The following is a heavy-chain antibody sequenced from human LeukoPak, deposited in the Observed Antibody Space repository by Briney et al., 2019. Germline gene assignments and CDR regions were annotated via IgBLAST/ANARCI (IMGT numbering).Heavy chain of an antibody. V-gene: IGHV3-9*03. CDR2: ISWNSGSI. CDR1: GFTFDDYA. CDR3: AKDSNYDFWSGYLLDY. D-gene: IGHD3-3*01. Sequence: SGRSLRLSCAASGFTFDDYAMHWVRQAPGKGLEWVSGISWNSGSIGYEDSVKGRFTISRDNAKNSLYLQMNSLRAEDMALYYCAKDSNYDFWSGYLLDYWGQGTLVTVSS. J-gene: IGHJ4*02.